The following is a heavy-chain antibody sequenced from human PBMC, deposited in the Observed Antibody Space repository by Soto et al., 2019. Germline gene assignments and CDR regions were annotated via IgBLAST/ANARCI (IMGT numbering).Heavy chain of an antibody. CDR3: AGSWANVVDTAMGHFDY. J-gene: IGHJ4*02. CDR1: GFTFSDYY. D-gene: IGHD5-18*01. Sequence: PGGSLRLSCAASGFTFSDYYMSWVRQAPGKGLEWVSYISSSSSYTNYADSVKGRFTISRDNAKNSLYLQMNSLRAEDTAVYYCAGSWANVVDTAMGHFDYWGQGT. CDR2: ISSSSSYT. V-gene: IGHV3-11*06.